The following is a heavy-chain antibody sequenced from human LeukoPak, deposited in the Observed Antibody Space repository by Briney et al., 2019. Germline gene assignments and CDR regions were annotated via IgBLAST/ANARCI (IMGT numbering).Heavy chain of an antibody. V-gene: IGHV3-53*01. CDR2: IYSGGST. D-gene: IGHD3-9*01. Sequence: GGSLRLSCAASGFTVSSNYMSWVRQAPGKGLEWVSVIYSGGSTYYADSVKGRFTISRDNSKNTLYLQMNSLRAEDTAVYYCARGGEGFDWQSNYFDYWGQGTLVTVPS. CDR3: ARGGEGFDWQSNYFDY. J-gene: IGHJ4*02. CDR1: GFTVSSNY.